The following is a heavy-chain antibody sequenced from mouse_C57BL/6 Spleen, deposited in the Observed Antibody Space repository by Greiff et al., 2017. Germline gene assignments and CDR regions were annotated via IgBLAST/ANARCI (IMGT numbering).Heavy chain of an antibody. CDR3: ARGAYYGSSYGLDD. D-gene: IGHD1-1*01. V-gene: IGHV1-54*01. J-gene: IGHJ2*01. CDR2: INPGSGGT. CDR1: GYAFTNYL. Sequence: QVQLQQSGAELVRPGTSVKVSCKASGYAFTNYLIEWVKQRPGQGLEWIGVINPGSGGTNYNEKFKGKATLTADKSSSTAYMQISSLTSEDSAVYFCARGAYYGSSYGLDDWGQGTTLSVYS.